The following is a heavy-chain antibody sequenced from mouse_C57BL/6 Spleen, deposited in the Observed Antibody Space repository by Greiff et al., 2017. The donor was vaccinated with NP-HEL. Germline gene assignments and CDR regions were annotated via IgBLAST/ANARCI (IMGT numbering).Heavy chain of an antibody. V-gene: IGHV14-4*01. CDR2: IDPENGDT. CDR3: TTRALSSPYAMDY. J-gene: IGHJ4*01. D-gene: IGHD1-1*01. CDR1: GFNIKDDY. Sequence: EVKLMESGAELVRPGASVKLSCTASGFNIKDDYMHWVKQRPEQGLEWIGWIDPENGDTEYASKFQGKATITADTASNTAYLQLSSLTSEDTAVYYCTTRALSSPYAMDYWGQGTSVTVSS.